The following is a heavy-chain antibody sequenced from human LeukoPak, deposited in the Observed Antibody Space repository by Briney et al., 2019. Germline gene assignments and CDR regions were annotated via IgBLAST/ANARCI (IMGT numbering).Heavy chain of an antibody. CDR1: GFTFSSYA. J-gene: IGHJ5*02. Sequence: SGGSLRLSCAASGFTFSSYAMSWVRQAPGKGLEWVSYISTRGGIIYYADSVKGRFTISRDNAKNSLYLQMNSLRDEDTAVYYCARYGGYCSGPSCPEMAHNWFDPWGQGTLVTVSS. CDR2: ISTRGGII. D-gene: IGHD2-2*01. V-gene: IGHV3-48*02. CDR3: ARYGGYCSGPSCPEMAHNWFDP.